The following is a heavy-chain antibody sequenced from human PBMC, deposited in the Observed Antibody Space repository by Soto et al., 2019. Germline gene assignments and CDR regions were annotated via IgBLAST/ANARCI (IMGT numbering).Heavy chain of an antibody. D-gene: IGHD3-3*01. CDR1: GGPIYSSSYY. V-gene: IGHV4-39*01. CDR2: IYYSGST. CDR3: ARVRFLKWLSPEGYYYGIDC. J-gene: IGHJ6*02. Sequence: SETLFLTGTVSGGPIYSSSYYWGRIRQPPGKGLEWIWSIYYSGSTYYSPSIKRRLTISVDTSKNQFSLKLSSVTAADTAVYYCARVRFLKWLSPEGYYYGIDCWGQGTTVTDSS.